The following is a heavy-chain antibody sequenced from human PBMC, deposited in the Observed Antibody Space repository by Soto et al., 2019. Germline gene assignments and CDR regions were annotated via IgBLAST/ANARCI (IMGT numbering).Heavy chain of an antibody. J-gene: IGHJ4*02. Sequence: EVQLVESGGGLVQPGGSLRLSCTASGFTFSSQWLHWVRQAPGKGLMWISRILNDGTTTNYADSVKGRFTVSRDNAKKTMSLQMNNLRAEDTAVYYCATWRGGYTYGLDHWGKGTPVTVSS. D-gene: IGHD5-18*01. CDR2: ILNDGTTT. CDR3: ATWRGGYTYGLDH. V-gene: IGHV3-74*01. CDR1: GFTFSSQW.